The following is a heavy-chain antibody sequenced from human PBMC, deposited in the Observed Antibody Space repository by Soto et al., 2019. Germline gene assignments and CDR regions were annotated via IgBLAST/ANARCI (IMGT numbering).Heavy chain of an antibody. J-gene: IGHJ4*02. V-gene: IGHV1-3*01. CDR3: VRELAEGNLPFDY. Sequence: QVQLVQSGAEVKKPGASVSISCKGSGYTFSNYAIHWVRQAPGQRLEWMAWINAGNGNTRYSQKFQGRVTVNRDTSASTVYMEVLSLRPADTALYYCVRELAEGNLPFDYWGQGTLITVSS. CDR2: INAGNGNT. D-gene: IGHD1-1*01. CDR1: GYTFSNYA.